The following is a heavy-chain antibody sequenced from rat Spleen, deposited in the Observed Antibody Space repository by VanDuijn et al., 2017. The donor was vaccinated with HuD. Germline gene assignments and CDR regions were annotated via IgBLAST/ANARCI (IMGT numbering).Heavy chain of an antibody. CDR1: GFTFSTYG. Sequence: EVQLVESGGGLVQPGRSMKLSCAASGFTFSTYGMAWVRQAPKKGLEWVAYISYDGGSTYYRDSVKGRFTISRDNTKRTLSLQMDSLRSEDTATYYCTTDKYGGYSAGVAYWGQGTLVTVSS. CDR3: TTDKYGGYSAGVAY. CDR2: ISYDGGST. J-gene: IGHJ3*01. V-gene: IGHV5-20*01. D-gene: IGHD1-11*01.